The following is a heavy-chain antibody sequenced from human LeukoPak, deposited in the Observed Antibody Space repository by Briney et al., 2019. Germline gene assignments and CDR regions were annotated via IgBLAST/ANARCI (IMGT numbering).Heavy chain of an antibody. CDR3: VRDSSAWGRAGVGC. D-gene: IGHD3-16*01. Sequence: EPGGSLRLSCAASGFTFSSYEMSWVRQAPGKGLEWVSYISSDGKVIYYADSVRGRFTISRDNAKNSLYLQVASLRVEDTAFYDCVRDSSAWGRAGVGCWGQGIIVTVAS. V-gene: IGHV3-48*03. J-gene: IGHJ4*02. CDR1: GFTFSSYE. CDR2: ISSDGKVI.